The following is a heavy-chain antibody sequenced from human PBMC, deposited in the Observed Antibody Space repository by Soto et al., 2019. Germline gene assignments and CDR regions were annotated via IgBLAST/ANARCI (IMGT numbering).Heavy chain of an antibody. J-gene: IGHJ4*02. V-gene: IGHV3-53*01. CDR3: ERDRVGDGAYSLDY. CDR1: GLGGDK. CDR2: LLTNGVT. Sequence: DVHLVESGGGLMQPGGSLGVSCAASGLGGDKLGWVRQAPGKGLEWVASLLTNGVTQYADSVKGRFTVSRDSSTNTQDLRMNSLRVEDTAVYYCERDRVGDGAYSLDYWAQGILVTVSS. D-gene: IGHD3-10*01.